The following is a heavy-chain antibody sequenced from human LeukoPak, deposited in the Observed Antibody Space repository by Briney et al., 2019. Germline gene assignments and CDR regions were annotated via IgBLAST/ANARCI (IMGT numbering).Heavy chain of an antibody. Sequence: ASVKVSCKASGYTFTSYGISWVRQAPGQGLEWMGWISAYNGNTNYAQKLQGRVTMTTDTSTSTAYMELRSLRSDDTAVYYCARDQPAYCSSTSCYRDFDYWGQGTLVTVSS. CDR3: ARDQPAYCSSTSCYRDFDY. J-gene: IGHJ4*02. CDR1: GYTFTSYG. CDR2: ISAYNGNT. V-gene: IGHV1-18*01. D-gene: IGHD2-2*01.